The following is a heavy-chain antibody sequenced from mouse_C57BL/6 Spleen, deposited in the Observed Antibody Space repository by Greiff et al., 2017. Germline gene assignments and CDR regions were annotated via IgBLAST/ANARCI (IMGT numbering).Heavy chain of an antibody. D-gene: IGHD2-1*01. CDR2: IDPSASYT. V-gene: IGHV1-50*01. CDR1: GYTFTSYW. Sequence: QVQLQQPGAELVKPGASVKLSCKASGYTFTSYWMQWVKQRPGQGLEWIGEIDPSASYTNYNQQFKGKATLTVDTSSITAYMQLSSLTSEDSAVYYCSRCGGNLNPSRDYWGQGTSVTVST. CDR3: SRCGGNLNPSRDY. J-gene: IGHJ4*01.